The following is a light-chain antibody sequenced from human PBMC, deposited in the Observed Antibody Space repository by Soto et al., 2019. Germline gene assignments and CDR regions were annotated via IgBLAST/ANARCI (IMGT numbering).Light chain of an antibody. CDR3: QQYDKWPTWT. V-gene: IGKV3-15*01. CDR1: QSVSRD. J-gene: IGKJ1*01. CDR2: GAS. Sequence: EIVLTQSPATLSVSPGERATLSCRASQSVSRDLAWYQQKPGHAPRLLIYGASTRAPSIPARFSGSGSGTDFTLTISSLQSEDFAVYYCQQYDKWPTWTFGQGTKVENK.